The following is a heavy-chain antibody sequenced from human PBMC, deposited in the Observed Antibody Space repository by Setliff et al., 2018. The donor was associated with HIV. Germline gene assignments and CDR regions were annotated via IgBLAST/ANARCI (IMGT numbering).Heavy chain of an antibody. CDR1: DASISNYH. CDR3: ARVHLYDATAYYSSFES. Sequence: SETLSLTCTVSDASISNYHWSWIRQPPGKGLEWIGYISHTGSTNFNPSLKSRVSMSVDLSKNQFSLHLVSVTAADTAVYFCARVHLYDATAYYSSFESWGPGILVTVSS. J-gene: IGHJ4*02. D-gene: IGHD2-21*01. V-gene: IGHV4-59*01. CDR2: ISHTGST.